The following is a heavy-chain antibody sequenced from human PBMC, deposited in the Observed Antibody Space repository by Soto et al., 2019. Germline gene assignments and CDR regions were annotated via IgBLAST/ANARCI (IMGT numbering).Heavy chain of an antibody. CDR1: GFTFDDYA. J-gene: IGHJ6*03. V-gene: IGHV3-9*01. CDR2: ISWNSGSI. D-gene: IGHD3-9*01. Sequence: PGGSLRLSCAASGFTFDDYAMHWLRQAPRKSLEWVSGISWNSGSIGYADSVKGRFTISRDNAKNSLYLQMNSLRAEDTALYYCAKDKVAYYDILTGTNYYYYMDVWGKGTTVTVSS. CDR3: AKDKVAYYDILTGTNYYYYMDV.